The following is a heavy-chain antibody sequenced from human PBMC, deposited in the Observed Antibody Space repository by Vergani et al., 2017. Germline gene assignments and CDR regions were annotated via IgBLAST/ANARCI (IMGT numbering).Heavy chain of an antibody. D-gene: IGHD2-15*01. CDR1: GFTFSSYG. J-gene: IGHJ6*02. CDR3: AKDFLRVVVAAPSYGMDV. Sequence: QVQLVESGGGVVQPGGSLRLSCAASGFTFSSYGMHWVRQAPGKGLEWVAFIRYDGSNKYYAYSVKGRFTISRDNSKNTLYLQMNSLRAEDTAVYYCAKDFLRVVVAAPSYGMDVWGQGTTVTVSS. CDR2: IRYDGSNK. V-gene: IGHV3-30*02.